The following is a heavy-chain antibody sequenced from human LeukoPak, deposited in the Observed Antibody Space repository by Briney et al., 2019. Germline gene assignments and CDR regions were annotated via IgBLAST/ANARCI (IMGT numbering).Heavy chain of an antibody. CDR1: GGSISSYY. J-gene: IGHJ6*03. V-gene: IGHV4-59*01. CDR2: IYYSGST. CDR3: ARGQPHDTVPLWFGELLYHYYYYYMDV. Sequence: PSETLSLTCTVSGGSISSYYWSWIRQPPGKGLEWIGYIYYSGSTNYNPSLKSRVTISVDTSKNQFSLKLSSVTAADTAVYYCARGQPHDTVPLWFGELLYHYYYYYMDVWGKGTTVTISS. D-gene: IGHD3-10*01.